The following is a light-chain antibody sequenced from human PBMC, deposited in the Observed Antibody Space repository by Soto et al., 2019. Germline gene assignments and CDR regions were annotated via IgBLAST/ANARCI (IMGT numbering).Light chain of an antibody. CDR1: QDISNY. V-gene: IGKV1-33*01. J-gene: IGKJ5*01. CDR3: QQYDTLPS. CDR2: DAS. Sequence: DLQMTQSPSSLSASVGDRVTITCQASQDISNYLNWYQQKPGKAPKLLIYDASNLETGVPSRFSGSGSGTDFTFTISSLQPDDIATYYCQQYDTLPSFGQGTRLEIK.